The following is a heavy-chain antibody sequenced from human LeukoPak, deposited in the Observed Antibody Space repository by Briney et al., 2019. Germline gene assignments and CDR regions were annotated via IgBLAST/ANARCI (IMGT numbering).Heavy chain of an antibody. CDR2: INAGNGNT. J-gene: IGHJ4*02. CDR3: ATGYPGDFWSWDY. Sequence: GASVKVXCKASGYTFTNYAIHWVRQAPGQRLEWMGWINAGNGNTKYSQKFQGRVTMTEDTSTDTAYMELSSLRSEDTAVYYCATGYPGDFWSWDYWGQGTLVTVSS. D-gene: IGHD3-3*01. CDR1: GYTFTNYA. V-gene: IGHV1-3*01.